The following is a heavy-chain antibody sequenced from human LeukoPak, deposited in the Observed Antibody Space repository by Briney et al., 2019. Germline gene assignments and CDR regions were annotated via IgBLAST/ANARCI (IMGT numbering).Heavy chain of an antibody. J-gene: IGHJ3*02. Sequence: GGSLRLSCAASGFTLSSNEMNWVRQAPGKGLEWLSYISSSGGTIHYVDSVKGRFTISRDNAKNSLFLQMNSLRAEDTAVYYCASGVHYSSRWIDIWGQGTMVTVSS. V-gene: IGHV3-48*03. D-gene: IGHD2-2*01. CDR2: ISSSGGTI. CDR1: GFTLSSNE. CDR3: ASGVHYSSRWIDI.